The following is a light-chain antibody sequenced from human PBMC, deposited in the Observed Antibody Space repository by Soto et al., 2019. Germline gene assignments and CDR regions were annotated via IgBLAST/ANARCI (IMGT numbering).Light chain of an antibody. CDR3: CSYAGSYV. J-gene: IGLJ1*01. CDR2: EGS. Sequence: QSALTQPASVSGSPGQSITISCTGTSSDVGSYNLVSWYQQHPGKAPKLMIYEGSKRPSGVSNRFSGSKSGNTASLTISGLQSEDEAAYYCCSYAGSYVFGTVTKVTDL. V-gene: IGLV2-23*01. CDR1: SSDVGSYNL.